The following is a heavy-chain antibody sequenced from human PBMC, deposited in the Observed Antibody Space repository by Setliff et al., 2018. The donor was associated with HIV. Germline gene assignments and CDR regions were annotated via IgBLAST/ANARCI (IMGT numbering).Heavy chain of an antibody. V-gene: IGHV3-74*01. CDR2: INSDGSST. CDR1: GFTFSSYW. D-gene: IGHD3-10*01. CDR3: AKDKGQKYADY. Sequence: PGGSLRLSCAASGFTFSSYWMYWVRQAPGKGLVWVSRINSDGSSTSYADSVTGRFTISRDDSKNTLYLQMNSLRAEDTAVYYCAKDKGQKYADYWGQGTMVTVSS. J-gene: IGHJ4*02.